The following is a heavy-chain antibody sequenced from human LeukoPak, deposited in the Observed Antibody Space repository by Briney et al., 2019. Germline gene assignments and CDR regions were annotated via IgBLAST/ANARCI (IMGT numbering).Heavy chain of an antibody. V-gene: IGHV3-33*01. CDR3: ARDGYSYYDSSGYYF. J-gene: IGHJ4*02. Sequence: GGSLRLSCAASGFTFSSYGMHWVRQAPGKGLEWVAVIWYDGSNKYYADSVKGRFTISRDNSKNTLYLQMNSLRAEDTAVYYCARDGYSYYDSSGYYFWGQGTLVTVSS. CDR1: GFTFSSYG. D-gene: IGHD3-22*01. CDR2: IWYDGSNK.